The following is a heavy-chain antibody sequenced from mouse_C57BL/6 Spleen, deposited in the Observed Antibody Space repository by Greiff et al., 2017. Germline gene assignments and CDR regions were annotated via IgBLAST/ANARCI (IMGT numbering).Heavy chain of an antibody. CDR2: ISYDGSN. J-gene: IGHJ2*01. Sequence: EVQLVESGPGLVKPSQSLFLTCSVTGYSITSGSYWNWIRQFPGNILEWMGYISYDGSNYYNPSLKKSISITRDTSKNQVLLKFNSVTTEDTATYYCARDMDSNGDYWGKGTTLTVSS. CDR3: ARDMDSNGDY. CDR1: GYSITSGSY. V-gene: IGHV3-6*01. D-gene: IGHD2-5*01.